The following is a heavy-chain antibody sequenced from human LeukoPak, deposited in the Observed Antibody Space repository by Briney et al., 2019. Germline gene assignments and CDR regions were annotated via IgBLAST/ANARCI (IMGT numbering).Heavy chain of an antibody. V-gene: IGHV3-48*03. CDR3: ARGTGYSSSWYGTSYYYGMDV. D-gene: IGHD6-13*01. CDR2: ISSSGSTI. Sequence: GGSLRLSCAASGFTFSSYEMNWVRQAPGKGLEWVSYISSSGSTIYYADSVKGRFTISRDNAKNSLYLQMNSLRAEDTADYYCARGTGYSSSWYGTSYYYGMDVWGQGTTVTVSS. CDR1: GFTFSSYE. J-gene: IGHJ6*02.